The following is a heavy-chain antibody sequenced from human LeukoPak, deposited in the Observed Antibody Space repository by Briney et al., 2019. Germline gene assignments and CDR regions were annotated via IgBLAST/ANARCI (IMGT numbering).Heavy chain of an antibody. CDR2: INPSGGST. CDR3: ARDIAVAGTLVY. J-gene: IGHJ4*02. CDR1: GDTFIRYG. Sequence: ASVKVSCKASGDTFIRYGISWVRQAPGQGLEWMGIINPSGGSTSYAQKFQGRVTMTRDMSTSTVYMELSSLRSEDTAVYYCARDIAVAGTLVYWGQGTLVTVSS. D-gene: IGHD6-19*01. V-gene: IGHV1-46*01.